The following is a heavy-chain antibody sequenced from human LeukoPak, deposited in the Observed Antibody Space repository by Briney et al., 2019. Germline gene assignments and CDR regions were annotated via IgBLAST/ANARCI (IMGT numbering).Heavy chain of an antibody. CDR2: TYYSGST. J-gene: IGHJ4*02. D-gene: IGHD3-22*01. CDR1: GGSINSYY. V-gene: IGHV4-59*04. CDR3: ASSDYYDSSGYYFS. Sequence: SETLSLTCTVAGGSINSYYWSWIRQPPGKGVEWVGYTYYSGSTYYNPSLKSRVTISVDTSKNQFSLKLSSVTAADTAVYYCASSDYYDSSGYYFSWGQGTLVTVSS.